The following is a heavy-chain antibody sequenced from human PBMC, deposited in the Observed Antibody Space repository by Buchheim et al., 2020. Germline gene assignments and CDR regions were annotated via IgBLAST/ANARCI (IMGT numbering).Heavy chain of an antibody. Sequence: QVQLVESGGGVVQPGRSLRLSCAASGFTFSSYGMHWVRQAPGKGLEWVAVIWYDGSNKYYADSVKGRFTLSRDNSKNSLYLQMNSLRAEDTAVYYCARDVGMVRGVIMHYYYYGMDVWGQGTT. CDR3: ARDVGMVRGVIMHYYYYGMDV. V-gene: IGHV3-33*01. CDR2: IWYDGSNK. D-gene: IGHD3-10*01. J-gene: IGHJ6*02. CDR1: GFTFSSYG.